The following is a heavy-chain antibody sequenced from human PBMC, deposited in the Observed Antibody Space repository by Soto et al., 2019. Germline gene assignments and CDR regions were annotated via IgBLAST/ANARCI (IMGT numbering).Heavy chain of an antibody. J-gene: IGHJ4*02. CDR3: AKLPLAGIHYFDY. V-gene: IGHV3-23*01. CDR2: MSGSGGNT. Sequence: GGSLRLSCAASGFTFNNYAMSWVRQAPGKGLEWVSAMSGSGGNTFHADSVKGRFTISRDNSRTTLYLQMNSLRAEDTAIYYCAKLPLAGIHYFDYWGQGAQVTVSS. D-gene: IGHD6-19*01. CDR1: GFTFNNYA.